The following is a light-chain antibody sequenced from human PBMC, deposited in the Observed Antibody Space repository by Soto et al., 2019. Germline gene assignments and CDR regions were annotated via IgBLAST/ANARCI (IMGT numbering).Light chain of an antibody. V-gene: IGLV1-40*01. CDR3: QSYDDSLSVHYV. J-gene: IGLJ1*01. CDR1: SSNIGSTYD. Sequence: SVLTQPPSVSWAPGQRVTISCTGSSSNIGSTYDVQWYQQLPGTAPKLLIHGNTDRPSGVPDRFSGSKSGTSASLAITGLQADDEADYYCQSYDDSLSVHYVFGTGTKVTVL. CDR2: GNT.